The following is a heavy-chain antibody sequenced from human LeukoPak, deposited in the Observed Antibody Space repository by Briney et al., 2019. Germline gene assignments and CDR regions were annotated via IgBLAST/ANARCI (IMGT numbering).Heavy chain of an antibody. CDR1: GASISSSSYS. CDR3: ARLWHTAYKGWLDP. J-gene: IGHJ5*02. V-gene: IGHV4-39*01. D-gene: IGHD5-18*01. Sequence: PSETLSLTCTVSGASISSSSYSWGWIRQPPGKGLEWLGSIYYSGSTYYNPSLKSRVTISVDTSKNQFSLELISETTADTAEYYCARLWHTAYKGWLDPWGQGTLVTVPS. CDR2: IYYSGST.